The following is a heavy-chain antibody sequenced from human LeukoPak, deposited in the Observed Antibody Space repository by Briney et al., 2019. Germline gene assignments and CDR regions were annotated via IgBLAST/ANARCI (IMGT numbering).Heavy chain of an antibody. CDR3: ARGPYGSGSYYKFDC. V-gene: IGHV1-18*01. D-gene: IGHD3-10*01. J-gene: IGHJ4*02. Sequence: GAPVKVSCKASGYTFTSYGISWVRQAPGQGLEWMGWISAYNGNTNYAQKLQGRVTMTTDTSTSTAYMELRSLRSDDTAVYYCARGPYGSGSYYKFDCWGQGTLVTVSS. CDR2: ISAYNGNT. CDR1: GYTFTSYG.